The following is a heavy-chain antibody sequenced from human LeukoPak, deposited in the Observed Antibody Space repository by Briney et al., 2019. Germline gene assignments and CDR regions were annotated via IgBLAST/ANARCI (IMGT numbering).Heavy chain of an antibody. D-gene: IGHD4-23*01. V-gene: IGHV4-30-2*01. J-gene: IGHJ6*03. CDR2: IYHSGST. CDR3: ARDKGGGNPIYYYYYYMDV. Sequence: SQTLSLTCTVSGGSISSGGYYWSWIRQPPGKGLEWIGYIYHSGSTYYNPSLKSRVTISVDRSKNQFCLKLSSVTAADTAVYYCARDKGGGNPIYYYYYYMDVWGKGTTVTVSS. CDR1: GGSISSGGYY.